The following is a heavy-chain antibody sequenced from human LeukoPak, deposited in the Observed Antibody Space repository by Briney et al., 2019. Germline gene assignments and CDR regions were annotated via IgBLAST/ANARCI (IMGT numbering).Heavy chain of an antibody. Sequence: SETLSLTCAVYGGSFSGYYWSWIRQPPGKGLEWIGEINHSGSTNYNPSLKSRVTISVDTSKNQFSLKLSSVTAADTAVYYCARAVLSIVVVPAPNWFDPWGQGTLVTVSS. CDR1: GGSFSGYY. J-gene: IGHJ5*02. CDR2: INHSGST. CDR3: ARAVLSIVVVPAPNWFDP. D-gene: IGHD2-2*01. V-gene: IGHV4-34*01.